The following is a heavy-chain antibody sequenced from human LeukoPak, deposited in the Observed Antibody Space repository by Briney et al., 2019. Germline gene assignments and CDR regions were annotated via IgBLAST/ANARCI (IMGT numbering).Heavy chain of an antibody. CDR3: ARDKIEGPTKLDY. CDR1: EFTFSSYW. D-gene: IGHD1-1*01. J-gene: IGHJ4*02. Sequence: PGGSLRLSCAASEFTFSSYWMSWVRQAPGKGLEWVANIKQDESEKYYVDSVKGRFTISRDNAKNSLYLQMNSLRAEDTAVYYCARDKIEGPTKLDYWGQGILVTVSS. CDR2: IKQDESEK. V-gene: IGHV3-7*01.